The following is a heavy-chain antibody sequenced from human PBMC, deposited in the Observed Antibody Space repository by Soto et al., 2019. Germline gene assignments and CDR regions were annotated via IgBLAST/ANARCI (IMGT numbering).Heavy chain of an antibody. D-gene: IGHD5-18*01. J-gene: IGHJ6*02. CDR3: ARDPDLSDTAMLPGFYYYYGMDV. V-gene: IGHV1-69*12. Sequence: QVQLVQSGAEVKKPGSSVKVSCKASGGTFSSYAISWVRQAPGQGLEWMGGIIPIFGTANYAQKFQGRVTITADESTSTAYMEMSSLRSEDTAVYYCARDPDLSDTAMLPGFYYYYGMDVWGQGTTVTVSS. CDR1: GGTFSSYA. CDR2: IIPIFGTA.